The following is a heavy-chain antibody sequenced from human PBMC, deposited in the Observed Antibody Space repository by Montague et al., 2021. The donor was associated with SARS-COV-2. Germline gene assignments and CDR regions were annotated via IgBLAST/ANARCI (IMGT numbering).Heavy chain of an antibody. CDR1: GFSLSTSKMC. CDR3: ARSAPSSGGSCLSGWFDP. CDR2: XXRLDGK. V-gene: IGHV2-70*01. Sequence: PALVKPTQTLTLTCNFSGFSLSTSKMCVSWIRQSPGKALEWLALXXRLDGKYYNTSLKTRLTISEDHTKNQVVLTMTNMDPVDTATYFCARSAPSSGGSCLSGWFDPWGQGTLVIVSS. D-gene: IGHD2-15*01. J-gene: IGHJ5*02.